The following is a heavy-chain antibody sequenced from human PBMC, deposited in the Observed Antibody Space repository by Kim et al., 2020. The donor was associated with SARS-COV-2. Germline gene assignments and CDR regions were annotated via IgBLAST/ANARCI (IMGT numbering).Heavy chain of an antibody. Sequence: QSFTGRFVFSLDTSVSTAYLQISSLKAEDTAVYYCARREYPYSSSSGLDYWGQGTLVTVSS. V-gene: IGHV7-4-1*02. J-gene: IGHJ4*02. CDR3: ARREYPYSSSSGLDY. D-gene: IGHD6-6*01.